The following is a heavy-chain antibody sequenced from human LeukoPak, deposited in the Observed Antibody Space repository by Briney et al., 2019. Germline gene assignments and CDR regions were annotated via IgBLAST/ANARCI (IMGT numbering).Heavy chain of an antibody. J-gene: IGHJ4*02. CDR3: ATASPFYSSSKYYFDY. CDR1: GYTFTGYY. CDR2: INPNSGGT. Sequence: ASVKVSCKASGYTFTGYYMHWVRQAPGQGLEWMGWINPNSGGTNYAQKFQGRVTMTRDTSISTAYMELSSLRSEDTAVYYCATASPFYSSSKYYFDYWGQGTLVTVSS. D-gene: IGHD6-6*01. V-gene: IGHV1-2*02.